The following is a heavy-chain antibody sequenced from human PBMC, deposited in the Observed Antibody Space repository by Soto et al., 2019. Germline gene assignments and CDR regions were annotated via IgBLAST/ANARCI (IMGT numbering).Heavy chain of an antibody. Sequence: EVQLAESGGGLAQPGGSLRLSCAASGFTLSGYAMDWVRQAPGKGLEYVSGISSNGVGTYYAISVQGRFTISRDNSKNTVYLQMGSLRPEDMAVYYCATRARPDFYYIDVWGKGTTVTVSS. CDR2: ISSNGVGT. CDR1: GFTLSGYA. D-gene: IGHD6-6*01. V-gene: IGHV3-64*01. CDR3: ATRARPDFYYIDV. J-gene: IGHJ6*03.